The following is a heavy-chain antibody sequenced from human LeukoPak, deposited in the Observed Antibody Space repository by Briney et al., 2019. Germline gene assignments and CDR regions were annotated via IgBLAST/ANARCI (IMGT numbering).Heavy chain of an antibody. CDR2: ISSSSSYI. Sequence: GGSLRLSCAASGFTFSSYSMNWVRQAPGKGLEWVSSISSSSSYIYYADSVKGRFTISRDNAKNSLYLQMNSLRAEDTAVYYCARARSGYDFDYGGQGTLVTVSS. CDR1: GFTFSSYS. J-gene: IGHJ4*02. CDR3: ARARSGYDFDY. V-gene: IGHV3-21*01. D-gene: IGHD5-12*01.